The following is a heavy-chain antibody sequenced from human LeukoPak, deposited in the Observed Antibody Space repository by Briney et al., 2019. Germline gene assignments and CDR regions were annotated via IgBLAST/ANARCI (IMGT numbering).Heavy chain of an antibody. J-gene: IGHJ3*02. V-gene: IGHV4-4*07. CDR1: SGSISPDY. D-gene: IGHD4-17*01. CDR2: IDSSGNT. CDR3: ARDQGGDYPQAFDI. Sequence: SETLSLTCSVSSGSISPDYWNWIRQPAGKGLEWIGRIDSSGNTHYNPSLKSRVTMSVGTSKKQFSLKLRSLTAADTAVYFCARDQGGDYPQAFDIWGQGTIVTVSS.